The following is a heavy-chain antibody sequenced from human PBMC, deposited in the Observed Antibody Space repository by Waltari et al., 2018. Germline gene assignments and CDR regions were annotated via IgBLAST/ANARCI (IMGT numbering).Heavy chain of an antibody. J-gene: IGHJ4*02. CDR2: IDPEDDET. CDR3: APLPGGSGQTFDY. D-gene: IGHD3-10*01. CDR1: GYTFIDYF. V-gene: IGHV1-69-2*01. Sequence: EVQLVQSGAEVKKPGATVKISCKASGYTFIDYFMHWVQQAPGKGLEWVGRIDPEDDETVYAEKVQGRVTITADTSTDTSYVELSSLRSDDTAVYYCAPLPGGSGQTFDYWGQGTLLTVSS.